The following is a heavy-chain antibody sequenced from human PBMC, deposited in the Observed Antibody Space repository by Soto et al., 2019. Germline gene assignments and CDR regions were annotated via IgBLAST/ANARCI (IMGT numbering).Heavy chain of an antibody. CDR1: GFTFSSYS. J-gene: IGHJ4*02. D-gene: IGHD3-22*01. CDR3: ARGMGRDTGGYSSY. V-gene: IGHV3-21*01. Sequence: EVQVVESGGGLVKPGGSLRLSCAASGFTFSSYSMNWVRQAPGKGLEGVSSISSTGTFIYYADSVKGRFTISRDNAKNSLFLQMNSLRAEDTAVYYCARGMGRDTGGYSSYWGQGTLVTVSS. CDR2: ISSTGTFI.